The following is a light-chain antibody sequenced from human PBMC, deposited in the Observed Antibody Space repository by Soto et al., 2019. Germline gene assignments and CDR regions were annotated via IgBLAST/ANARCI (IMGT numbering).Light chain of an antibody. Sequence: DIQMTQSPSSLSASVGDRVTITCRASQSISSYLNWYQQKPEKAPKLLIYAASSLQSGVPSRFSGSGSGTDFTLTISSLQPEDFATYYCQQSYSTPITGGQGTRLEIK. CDR3: QQSYSTPIT. CDR2: AAS. V-gene: IGKV1-39*01. J-gene: IGKJ5*01. CDR1: QSISSY.